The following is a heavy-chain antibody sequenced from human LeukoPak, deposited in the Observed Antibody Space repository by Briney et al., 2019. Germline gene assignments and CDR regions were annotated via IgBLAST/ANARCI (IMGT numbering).Heavy chain of an antibody. Sequence: GGSLRLSCAASGFTFSSYSMNWVRQAPGKGLEWVSAISGSGGSTYYADSVKGRFTISRDNSKNTLYLQMNSLRAEDTAVYYCAKGTTYYYDSSGSGYFDLWGRGTLVTVSS. V-gene: IGHV3-23*01. CDR3: AKGTTYYYDSSGSGYFDL. CDR1: GFTFSSYS. J-gene: IGHJ2*01. D-gene: IGHD3-22*01. CDR2: ISGSGGST.